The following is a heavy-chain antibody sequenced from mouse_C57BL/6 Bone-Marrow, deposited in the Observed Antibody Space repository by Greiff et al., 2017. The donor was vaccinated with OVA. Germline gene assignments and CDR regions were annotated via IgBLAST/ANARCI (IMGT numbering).Heavy chain of an antibody. CDR3: ARPGSYWYFDV. V-gene: IGHV1-54*01. D-gene: IGHD4-1*01. J-gene: IGHJ1*01. CDR2: LNPGSGGT. CDR1: GYAFTNYL. Sequence: QVQLQQSGAELVRPGTSVKVSCKASGYAFTNYLLEWVKQRPGQGLAWIGVLNPGSGGTNYNEKFKGKATLTADKSSSTAYMQLSSLTSEDSAVSFCARPGSYWYFDVCVSGTTVTVSS.